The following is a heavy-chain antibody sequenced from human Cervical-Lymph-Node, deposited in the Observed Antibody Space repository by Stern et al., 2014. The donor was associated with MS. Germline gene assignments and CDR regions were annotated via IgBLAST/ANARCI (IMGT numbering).Heavy chain of an antibody. CDR2: IYEDESS. CDR3: ARVVRFLEWVPFDP. CDR1: GGSVSSGGYT. V-gene: IGHV4-30-2*01. J-gene: IGHJ5*02. D-gene: IGHD3-3*01. Sequence: VQLVESGSGLVRPSQTLSLTCTVSGGSVSSGGYTLSWLRQPPGKGLGGIGHIYEDESSYYNPSLKSRVTISIDRSKNQFSLRLSSMTAADTALYYCARVVRFLEWVPFDPWGQGILVTVSS.